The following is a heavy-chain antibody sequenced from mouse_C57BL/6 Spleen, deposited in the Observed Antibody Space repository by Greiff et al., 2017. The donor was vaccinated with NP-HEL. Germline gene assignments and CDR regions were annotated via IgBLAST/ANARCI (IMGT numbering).Heavy chain of an antibody. D-gene: IGHD2-2*01. V-gene: IGHV1-85*01. CDR1: GYTFTSYD. J-gene: IGHJ4*01. CDR2: IYPRDGST. Sequence: VQLQQSGPELVKPGASVKLSCKASGYTFTSYDINWVKQRPGQGLEWIGWIYPRDGSTKYNEKFKGKATLTVDTSSSTAYMELNSLTSEDSAVYFCARHYYGYDRGFYYAMDYWGQGTSVTVSS. CDR3: ARHYYGYDRGFYYAMDY.